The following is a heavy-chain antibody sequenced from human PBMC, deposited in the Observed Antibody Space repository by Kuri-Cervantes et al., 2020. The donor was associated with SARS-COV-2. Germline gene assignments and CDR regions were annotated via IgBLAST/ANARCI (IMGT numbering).Heavy chain of an antibody. CDR2: ISSSSSYT. Sequence: GESLKISCAASGFTFSDYYMSWIRQAPGKGLEWVSYISSSSSYTNYADSVKGRFTISRDNAKNSLYLQMNSLRVEDTAVYYCVRGYDILTGNYNGYYYYGMDVWGQGTMVTVSS. CDR3: VRGYDILTGNYNGYYYYGMDV. J-gene: IGHJ6*02. V-gene: IGHV3-11*06. D-gene: IGHD3-9*01. CDR1: GFTFSDYY.